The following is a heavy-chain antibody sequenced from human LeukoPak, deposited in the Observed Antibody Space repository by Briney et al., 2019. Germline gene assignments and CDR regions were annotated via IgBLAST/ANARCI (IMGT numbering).Heavy chain of an antibody. CDR2: DGSNK. D-gene: IGHD5-12*01. Sequence: DGSNKHYADSVKGRFTISRDNSKNTLYLQMNSLRAEDTAVYYCAQDSGYDSGPNAFDIWGQGTMVTVSS. J-gene: IGHJ3*02. V-gene: IGHV3-33*06. CDR3: AQDSGYDSGPNAFDI.